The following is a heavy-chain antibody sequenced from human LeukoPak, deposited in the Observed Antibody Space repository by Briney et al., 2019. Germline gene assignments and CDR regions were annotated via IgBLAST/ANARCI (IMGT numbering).Heavy chain of an antibody. J-gene: IGHJ4*02. CDR3: AREGGSGSGRGLDY. V-gene: IGHV4-59*12. CDR1: GGSISGYY. Sequence: SEALSPTCTVSGGSISGYYWSWIRQPPGKVLEWIGYIFYSGSTNYNPSLKSRVTISVDTSKNQFSLKLSSVTAADTAMYYCAREGGSGSGRGLDYWGQGTLVTVSS. CDR2: IFYSGST. D-gene: IGHD3-10*01.